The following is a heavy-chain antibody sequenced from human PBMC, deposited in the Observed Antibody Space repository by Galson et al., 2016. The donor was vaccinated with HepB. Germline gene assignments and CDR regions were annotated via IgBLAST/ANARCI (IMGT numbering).Heavy chain of an antibody. D-gene: IGHD2-15*01. CDR1: GFSLSTTGVA. CDR2: IYWDDDK. CDR3: ARRRPIAEGGSFDS. Sequence: PALVKPTQTLTLTCTFSGFSLSTTGVAVAWIRQPPGKALEWLALIYWDDDKRYSPSLKSRLTVTKDSSKNQVVLTMTDMDPVDTATFYCARRRPIAEGGSFDSWGQGTLVTVSS. V-gene: IGHV2-5*02. J-gene: IGHJ4*02.